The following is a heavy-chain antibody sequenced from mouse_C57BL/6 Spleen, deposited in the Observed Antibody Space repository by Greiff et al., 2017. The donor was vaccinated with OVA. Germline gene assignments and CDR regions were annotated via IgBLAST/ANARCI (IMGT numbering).Heavy chain of an antibody. D-gene: IGHD1-1*02. Sequence: QVQLQQPGAELVKPGASVKMSCKASGYTFTSYWLTWVKQRPGQGLEWIGVIYPGSGSTNYNKKFKSKATLTVDTSSSTAYMQLSSLTSEDSAVYYCARRWGYYAMDYWGQGTSVTVSS. V-gene: IGHV1-55*01. J-gene: IGHJ4*01. CDR1: GYTFTSYW. CDR2: IYPGSGST. CDR3: ARRWGYYAMDY.